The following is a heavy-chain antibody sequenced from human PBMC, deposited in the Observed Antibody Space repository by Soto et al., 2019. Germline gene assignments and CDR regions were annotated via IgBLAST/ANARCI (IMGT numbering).Heavy chain of an antibody. CDR2: IIPIPGTA. CDR1: GGTFGSYA. D-gene: IGHD2-2*01. CDR3: ARSQGSSTSLEIYYYYYYGMDV. V-gene: IGHV1-69*13. J-gene: IGHJ6*02. Sequence: SVKVSCKASGGTFGSYAISWLLQAPGQGLEWMGGIIPIPGTANYAQKFQGRVTIAADESTSTAYMELSSLRSEDTAVYYCARSQGSSTSLEIYYYYYYGMDVWGQGTTVTVSS.